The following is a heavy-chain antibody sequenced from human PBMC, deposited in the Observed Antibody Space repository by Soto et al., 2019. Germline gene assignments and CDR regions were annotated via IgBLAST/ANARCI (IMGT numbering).Heavy chain of an antibody. CDR2: ITSSGGNA. CDR3: AREVYTDCVDYFGL. Sequence: PGGSLRLSCAASGFSFKDYYMTWMRQTPEKGLEWISTITSSGGNAYYAASVKGRVTISRDNAHNSLYLQMSGLSAEDTALYYCAREVYTDCVDYFGLWGQGTVVTVSS. D-gene: IGHD2-8*01. V-gene: IGHV3-11*01. J-gene: IGHJ4*02. CDR1: GFSFKDYY.